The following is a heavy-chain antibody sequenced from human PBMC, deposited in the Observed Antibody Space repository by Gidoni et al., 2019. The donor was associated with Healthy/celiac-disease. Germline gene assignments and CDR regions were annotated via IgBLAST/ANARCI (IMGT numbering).Heavy chain of an antibody. CDR2: IYYSVST. Sequence: QVQLQESGPGLVKPSQTLSLTCTVSGGSIRSGGYYWSWIRQHPGKGLEWIGYIYYSVSTYYNPSLKSRVTISVDTSKNQFSLKLSSVTAADTAVYYCARRGEITMVRGVIITGNWFDPWGQGTLVTVSS. V-gene: IGHV4-31*03. J-gene: IGHJ5*02. D-gene: IGHD3-10*01. CDR3: ARRGEITMVRGVIITGNWFDP. CDR1: GGSIRSGGYY.